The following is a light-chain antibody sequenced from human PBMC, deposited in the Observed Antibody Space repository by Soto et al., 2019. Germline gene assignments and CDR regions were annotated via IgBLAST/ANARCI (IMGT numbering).Light chain of an antibody. J-gene: IGKJ4*01. CDR2: GAS. V-gene: IGKV3-20*01. Sequence: EIVLTQSPCTLSLSPGEKATLSCRASQSVTSYLAWYQQKPGQAPRLLIFGASGRATGIPDRFSGSGSGTDFTLTISRLEPEDFAVYYCQQYGSSPLTFGGGTKVEIK. CDR3: QQYGSSPLT. CDR1: QSVTSY.